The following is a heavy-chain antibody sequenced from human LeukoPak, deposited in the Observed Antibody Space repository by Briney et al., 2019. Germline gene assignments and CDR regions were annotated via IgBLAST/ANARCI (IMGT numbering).Heavy chain of an antibody. V-gene: IGHV4-59*08. CDR1: GGSFSGYY. CDR3: ARRAPLWFGERAFDY. CDR2: IYYSGST. Sequence: PSETLSLTCAVYGGSFSGYYWSWIRQPPGKGLEWIGYIYYSGSTNYNPSLKSRVTISVDTSKNQFSLKLSSVTAADTAVYYCARRAPLWFGERAFDYWGQGTLVTVSS. J-gene: IGHJ4*02. D-gene: IGHD3-10*01.